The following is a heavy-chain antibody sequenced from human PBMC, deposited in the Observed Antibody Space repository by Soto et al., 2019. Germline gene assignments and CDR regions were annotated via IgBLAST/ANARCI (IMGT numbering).Heavy chain of an antibody. CDR3: ARDLDTAMANLPYYYYGMDV. Sequence: GXSVEVSFRASCHTFPGYYMHWVRQAPGQGLEWMGWINPNSGGTNYAQKFQGRVTMTRDTSISTAYMELSRLRSDDTAVYYCARDLDTAMANLPYYYYGMDVWGQGTTVTVS. CDR1: CHTFPGYY. D-gene: IGHD5-18*01. J-gene: IGHJ6*02. V-gene: IGHV1-2*02. CDR2: INPNSGGT.